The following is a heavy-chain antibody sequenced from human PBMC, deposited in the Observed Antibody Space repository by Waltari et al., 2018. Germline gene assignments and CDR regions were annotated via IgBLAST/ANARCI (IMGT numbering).Heavy chain of an antibody. CDR3: ARDCMEWLLYPNYYYYYMDV. V-gene: IGHV1-2*02. D-gene: IGHD3-3*01. CDR2: INPNSGGT. CDR1: GYTFTGYY. J-gene: IGHJ6*03. Sequence: QVQLVQSGAEVKKPGASVKVSCKASGYTFTGYYMPWVRQAPGKGLEWMGWINPNSGGTNYAQKFQGRVTMTRDTSISTAYMELSRLRSDDTAVYYCARDCMEWLLYPNYYYYYMDVWGKGTTVTISS.